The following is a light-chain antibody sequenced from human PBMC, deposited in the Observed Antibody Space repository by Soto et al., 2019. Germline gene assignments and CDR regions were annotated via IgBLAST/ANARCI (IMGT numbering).Light chain of an antibody. J-gene: IGLJ1*01. CDR2: EVS. CDR1: RDDIGDYSF. Sequence: QSALTQPASVSGSPGQSITIPCTGTRDDIGDYSFVSWYQQHPGKVPKLLIYEVSDRPSGVSSRFSGSKSGNTASLTISGLQAEDEAHYFCSSYTATYTYVFGSGTKVTVL. V-gene: IGLV2-14*01. CDR3: SSYTATYTYV.